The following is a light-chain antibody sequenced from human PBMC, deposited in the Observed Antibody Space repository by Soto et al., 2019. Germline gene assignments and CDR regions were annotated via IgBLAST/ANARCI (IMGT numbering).Light chain of an antibody. CDR2: DVS. V-gene: IGLV2-14*01. CDR1: SSDVGGYNY. J-gene: IGLJ1*01. CDR3: SSYTSSSTLAYV. Sequence: QSALTQPASVSGSPGQSITISCTGTSSDVGGYNYVSWYQQHPGKAPKLMIYDVSNRPSGVSNRFSGSKSGNTASLTISGLQAEDEADYYCSSYTSSSTLAYVFGPGTQLTVL.